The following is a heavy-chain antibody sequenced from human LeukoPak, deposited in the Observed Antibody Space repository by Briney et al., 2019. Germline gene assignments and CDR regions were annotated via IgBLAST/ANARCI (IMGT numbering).Heavy chain of an antibody. Sequence: ASVKVSCKASGYTFTSYYMHWVRQAPGQGLEWMGIINPSGGSTGYAQKFQGRVTMTRDTSTSTVYMELSSLRSEDTAVYYCARGYCSGGSCPDLNWFDPWGQGTLVTVSS. V-gene: IGHV1-46*01. D-gene: IGHD2-15*01. CDR2: INPSGGST. CDR3: ARGYCSGGSCPDLNWFDP. J-gene: IGHJ5*02. CDR1: GYTFTSYY.